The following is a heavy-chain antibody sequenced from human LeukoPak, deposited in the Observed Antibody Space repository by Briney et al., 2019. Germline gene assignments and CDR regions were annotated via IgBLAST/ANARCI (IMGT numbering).Heavy chain of an antibody. CDR2: NNRNSVGT. Sequence: ASVKVSCTASGYTFTDYHIYWMRQAPGQGLGWMGWNNRNSVGTNYAQKFQGRVTMTRDTSTNTAYMELSRLRSDDTAVYFCARVRAIAATGTGARYFQDWGQGTLVTVSS. D-gene: IGHD1-1*01. CDR3: ARVRAIAATGTGARYFQD. CDR1: GYTFTDYH. J-gene: IGHJ1*01. V-gene: IGHV1-2*02.